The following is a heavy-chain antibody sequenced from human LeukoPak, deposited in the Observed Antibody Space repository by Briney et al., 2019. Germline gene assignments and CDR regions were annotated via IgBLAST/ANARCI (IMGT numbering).Heavy chain of an antibody. Sequence: ASVKVSCKASGYTFTSYSMNWVRQAPGQGLEWLGWINTNTGNPTYAQGFTGRFVFSLDTSVSTAYLQISSLKAEDTAVYYCARRLRLGELSFFDLVYWGQGTLVTVSS. D-gene: IGHD3-16*02. CDR2: INTNTGNP. V-gene: IGHV7-4-1*02. J-gene: IGHJ4*02. CDR3: ARRLRLGELSFFDLVY. CDR1: GYTFTSYS.